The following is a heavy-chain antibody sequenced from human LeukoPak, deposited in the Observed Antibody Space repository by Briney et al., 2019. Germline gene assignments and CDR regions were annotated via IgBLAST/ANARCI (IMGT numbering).Heavy chain of an antibody. Sequence: GGSLRLSCAASVFTFSSYAMSWVRQAPGKGLEWVSAISGSGGSTYYADSVKGRFTISRDNSKNTLYLQMNSLRAEDTAVYYCAKFSADWNYIDYWGQGTLVTVSS. J-gene: IGHJ4*02. CDR3: AKFSADWNYIDY. CDR1: VFTFSSYA. CDR2: ISGSGGST. V-gene: IGHV3-23*01. D-gene: IGHD1-1*01.